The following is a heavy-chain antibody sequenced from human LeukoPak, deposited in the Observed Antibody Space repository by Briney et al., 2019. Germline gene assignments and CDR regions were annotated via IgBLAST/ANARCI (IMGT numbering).Heavy chain of an antibody. J-gene: IGHJ1*01. CDR2: IWYDGSNK. CDR1: GFSFSTYG. D-gene: IGHD2-15*01. Sequence: GGSLRLSCVASGFSFSTYGMHWVRQAPGKGLEWVAIIWYDGSNKEYEDSMKGRFTISRDNSKNTLSLQMNSLRAEDTAVYYCAQQVGYCSSGSCYFTYWGQGTLVTVSS. CDR3: AQQVGYCSSGSCYFTY. V-gene: IGHV3-33*01.